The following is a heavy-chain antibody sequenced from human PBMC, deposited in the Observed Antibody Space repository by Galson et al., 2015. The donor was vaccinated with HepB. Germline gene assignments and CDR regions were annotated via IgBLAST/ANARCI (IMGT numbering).Heavy chain of an antibody. Sequence: SVKVSCKASGYRFTNYAMNWVRQAPGQGLEWMGWINTNTGSPTYAQGFPGRFVFSLDTSVNTAYLQITNLQAEDTAIYYCARHVTSSLDSWGQGTLVTVPS. J-gene: IGHJ5*01. CDR1: GYRFTNYA. V-gene: IGHV7-4-1*02. CDR2: INTNTGSP. D-gene: IGHD2-21*02. CDR3: ARHVTSSLDS.